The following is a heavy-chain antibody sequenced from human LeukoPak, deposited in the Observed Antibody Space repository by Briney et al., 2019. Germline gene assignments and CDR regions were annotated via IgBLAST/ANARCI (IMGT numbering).Heavy chain of an antibody. Sequence: SETLSLTCTVSGGSISSDYCSWLRQPAGKGLEWIGRLYDTGSTNYNPSLKSRVTISVDTSKNQFSLKLSSVTAADTAVYYCARGRRQLVPIWVGWGQGTLVTVSS. D-gene: IGHD6-13*01. J-gene: IGHJ4*02. CDR1: GGSISSDY. CDR3: ARGRRQLVPIWVG. CDR2: LYDTGST. V-gene: IGHV4-4*07.